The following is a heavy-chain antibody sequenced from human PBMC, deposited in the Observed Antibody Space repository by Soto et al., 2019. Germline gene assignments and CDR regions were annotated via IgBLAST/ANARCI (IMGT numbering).Heavy chain of an antibody. CDR1: GFTFSSYA. D-gene: IGHD5-18*01. V-gene: IGHV3-23*01. CDR2: ISGSGGST. CDR3: AKASVDTATVSYYYYYYGRDA. J-gene: IGHJ6*02. Sequence: GGSLRLSCAASGFTFSSYAMSWVRQAPGKGLEWVSAISGSGGSTYYADSVKGRFTISRDNSKNTLYLQMNSLRAEDTAVYYCAKASVDTATVSYYYYYYGRDAWGQGTTVTV.